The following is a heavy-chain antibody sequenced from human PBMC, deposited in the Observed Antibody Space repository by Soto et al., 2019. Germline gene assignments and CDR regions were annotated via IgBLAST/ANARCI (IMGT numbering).Heavy chain of an antibody. CDR3: ARDPVGNSRYWYDGMDV. D-gene: IGHD6-13*01. J-gene: IGHJ6*02. Sequence: QVQLVESGGGVVQPGRSLRLSCAASGFTFSSYGMHWVRQAPGKGLEWVAVIWYDGSNKYYADSVKGRFTISRDNSKNTLYRQMNSLRAEDTAVYYCARDPVGNSRYWYDGMDVWGQGSTVTVSS. V-gene: IGHV3-33*01. CDR2: IWYDGSNK. CDR1: GFTFSSYG.